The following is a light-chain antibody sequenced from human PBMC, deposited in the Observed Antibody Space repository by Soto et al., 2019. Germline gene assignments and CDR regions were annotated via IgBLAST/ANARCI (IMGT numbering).Light chain of an antibody. V-gene: IGKV1-8*01. CDR1: QGISSY. Sequence: AIRMTQSPSSLSASTGDRVTITCRASQGISSYLAWYQQKPVKAPKLLIYAASTLQSGVPSRFSGSGSGTDFTLTISCLQSEDFATYYGQQYYSYPRTFGQGTKVDIK. CDR3: QQYYSYPRT. J-gene: IGKJ1*01. CDR2: AAS.